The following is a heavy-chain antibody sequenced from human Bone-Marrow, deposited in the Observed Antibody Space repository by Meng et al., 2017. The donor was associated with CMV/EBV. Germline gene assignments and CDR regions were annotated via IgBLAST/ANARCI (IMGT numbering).Heavy chain of an antibody. CDR2: IYPNSGGT. CDR1: GYRFSDHY. Sequence: QVQLVQPGAEVKSPGASVKVSFQTSGYRFSDHYMHWVRQAPGQGLEWMGWIYPNSGGTHYAQKFQDRVTMTRDTSISTVYMELSRLTSDDTAVYYCVRDHNWGPDYWGQGTLVTVSS. D-gene: IGHD1-1*01. V-gene: IGHV1-2*02. J-gene: IGHJ4*02. CDR3: VRDHNWGPDY.